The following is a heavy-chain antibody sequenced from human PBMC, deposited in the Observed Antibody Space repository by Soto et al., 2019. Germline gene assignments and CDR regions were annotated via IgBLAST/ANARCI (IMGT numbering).Heavy chain of an antibody. Sequence: QVRLQESGPGLVKPSETLSLTCTVSGGSISRYYWSWIRQPPGKGLQWIGYLYNTGSTIDNPSFMSRVSITVDTSKNQYALKLHSVTAADKAVYDCARDLWGDCGTDCSPLDVWVQGTTVTVSS. CDR1: GGSISRYY. D-gene: IGHD2-21*02. CDR2: LYNTGST. V-gene: IGHV4-59*01. J-gene: IGHJ6*02. CDR3: ARDLWGDCGTDCSPLDV.